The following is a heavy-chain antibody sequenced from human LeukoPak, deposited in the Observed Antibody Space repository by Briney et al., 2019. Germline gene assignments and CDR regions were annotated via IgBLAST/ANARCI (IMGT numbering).Heavy chain of an antibody. CDR2: ISTSGST. CDR3: ARDSELTGDRVEY. V-gene: IGHV3-48*03. CDR1: GFTLSSYE. J-gene: IGHJ4*02. Sequence: GGSLRLSCAASGFTLSSYEMNWVRQAPGKGLEGVSYISTSGSTHYADSVKGRFTISREDAKNSLYLQMNSLRAEDTAVYYCARDSELTGDRVEYWGQGTLVTVSS. D-gene: IGHD5-24*01.